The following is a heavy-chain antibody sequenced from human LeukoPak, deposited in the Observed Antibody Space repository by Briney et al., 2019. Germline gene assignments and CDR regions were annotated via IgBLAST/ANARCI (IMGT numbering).Heavy chain of an antibody. J-gene: IGHJ6*03. CDR2: IWYDGSNK. CDR3: ARGPTDYYYYYYMDV. V-gene: IGHV3-33*01. Sequence: GRSLRLSCAASGFTFSSYGMHWVRQAPGKGLEWVAVIWYDGSNKYYADSVKGRFTISRGNSKNTLYLQMNSLRAEDTAVYYCARGPTDYYYYYYMDVWGKGTTVTVSS. CDR1: GFTFSSYG.